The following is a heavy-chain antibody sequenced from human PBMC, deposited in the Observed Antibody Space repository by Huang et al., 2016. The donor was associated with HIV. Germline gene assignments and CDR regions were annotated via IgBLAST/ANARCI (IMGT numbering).Heavy chain of an antibody. J-gene: IGHJ6*03. V-gene: IGHV4-39*01. CDR1: GGSIRSSDYH. CDR3: ARHREGPVAYYSGWGSHLNYMDV. CDR2: IYYKGST. D-gene: IGHD3-10*01. Sequence: QLLLQESGPGLVKPSEALALTCAVSGGSIRSSDYHWGWIRQPPGKGLEWSGSIYYKGSTNFSPSLKSRVTIAVDTSKNLFFLNLTSMTAADTAVYYWARHREGPVAYYSGWGSHLNYMDVWGRGRTVVVSS.